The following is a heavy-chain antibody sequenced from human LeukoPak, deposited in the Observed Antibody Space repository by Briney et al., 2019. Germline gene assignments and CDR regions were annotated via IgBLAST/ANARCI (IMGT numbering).Heavy chain of an antibody. CDR1: GFTYEYYA. CDR2: ITGDGGSA. Sequence: PGGPRRPSCAASGFTYEYYARHGVHQPRGGGPEWVSLITGDGGSAYYTDSVKGRFTISRDNSKKSLYLQMNSLRTEDTALYYCARTGNLDFWGQGTLVTVSS. V-gene: IGHV3-43*02. CDR3: ARTGNLDF. J-gene: IGHJ4*02. D-gene: IGHD3/OR15-3a*01.